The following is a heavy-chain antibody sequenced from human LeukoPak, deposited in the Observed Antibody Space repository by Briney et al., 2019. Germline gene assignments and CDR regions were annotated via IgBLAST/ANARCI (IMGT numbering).Heavy chain of an antibody. CDR3: AAGCSSTSCYWYYYTDV. V-gene: IGHV4-34*01. D-gene: IGHD2-2*01. CDR2: INQSGST. J-gene: IGHJ6*03. CDR1: GGSFSGYY. Sequence: SETLSLTCAVYGGSFSGYYWSWIRQPPGKELEWIGEINQSGSTNYNPSLKSRVTISVDTSKKQFSLRLSPVTAADTAVYYCAAGCSSTSCYWYYYTDVWGKGTTVTVSS.